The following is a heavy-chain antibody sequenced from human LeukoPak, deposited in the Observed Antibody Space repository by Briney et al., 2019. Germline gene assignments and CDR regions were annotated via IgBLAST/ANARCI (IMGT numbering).Heavy chain of an antibody. Sequence: ASVKVSCKASGYTFTSYYMHWVRQAPGQGLEWMGIINPSGGSTSYAQKLQGRVTMTRDTSTSTVYMELSSLRSEDTAVYYCSRNVGYSSGWYVRGTLGPRFPNSWGQGTLVTVSS. CDR2: INPSGGST. D-gene: IGHD6-19*01. CDR3: SRNVGYSSGWYVRGTLGPRFPNS. J-gene: IGHJ4*02. V-gene: IGHV1-46*01. CDR1: GYTFTSYY.